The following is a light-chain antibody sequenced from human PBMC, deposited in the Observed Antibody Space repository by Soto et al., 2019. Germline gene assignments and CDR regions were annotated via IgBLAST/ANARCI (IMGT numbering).Light chain of an antibody. J-gene: IGLJ1*01. CDR1: SSDVGGYNF. V-gene: IGLV2-11*01. Sequence: QSVRTQPRSVSGSPGQSVTISCTGTSSDVGGYNFVSWYQQHPGKAPKLLTYDVTKRPSGVPDRFSGSKSGNTASLIISGLQAEDEADYYCCSYAGSYSYVFGNGTKVTVL. CDR2: DVT. CDR3: CSYAGSYSYV.